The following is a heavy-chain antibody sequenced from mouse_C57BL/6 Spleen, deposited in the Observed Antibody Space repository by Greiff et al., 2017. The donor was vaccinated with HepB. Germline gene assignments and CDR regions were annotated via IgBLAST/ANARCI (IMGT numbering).Heavy chain of an antibody. D-gene: IGHD1-1*01. CDR3: AREEGVADYFDY. V-gene: IGHV1-19*01. CDR2: INPYNGGT. J-gene: IGHJ2*01. CDR1: GYTFTDYY. Sequence: EVKLMESGPVLVKPGASVKMSCKASGYTFTDYYMNWVKQSHGKSLEWIGVINPYNGGTSYNQKFKGKATLTVDKSSSTAYMELNSLTSEDSAVYYCAREEGVADYFDYWGQGTTLTVSS.